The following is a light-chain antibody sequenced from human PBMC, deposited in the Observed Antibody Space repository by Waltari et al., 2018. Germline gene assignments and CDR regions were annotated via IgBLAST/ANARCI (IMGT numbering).Light chain of an antibody. Sequence: DIQMTQSPSTLSASVGDRVTITCRASQTIRSWLAWYQQKPGMAPKLLIYKASNLESEIPSRFSGSGSGTEFTLTISSLQPDDFATYYCQQYNTYWTFGQGTKVEIK. J-gene: IGKJ1*01. CDR3: QQYNTYWT. CDR2: KAS. V-gene: IGKV1-5*03. CDR1: QTIRSW.